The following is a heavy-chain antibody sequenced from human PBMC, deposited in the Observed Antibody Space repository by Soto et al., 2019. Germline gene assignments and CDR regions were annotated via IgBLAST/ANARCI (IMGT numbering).Heavy chain of an antibody. CDR2: IYWDGDN. CDR1: EFPLNTGGVG. CDR3: ARIQTYCVGKCYSGFDY. Sequence: SGPTLANPTQTLTLTCTLSEFPLNTGGVGVGWIRQAPGKPPEWLILIYWDGDNRYSPSLRSRLTITKDTPKNEVVLTMTNMGPVDTATYYCARIQTYCVGKCYSGFDYRGTGTLGT. V-gene: IGHV2-5*02. J-gene: IGHJ4*02. D-gene: IGHD2-21*01.